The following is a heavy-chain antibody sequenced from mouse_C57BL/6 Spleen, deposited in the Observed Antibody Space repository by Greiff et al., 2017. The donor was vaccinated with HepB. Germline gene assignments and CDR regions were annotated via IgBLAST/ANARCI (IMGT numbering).Heavy chain of an antibody. CDR2: IDPSDSYT. CDR3: ARLDYDGSMDY. Sequence: QVHVKQPGAELVKPGASVKLSCKASGYTFTSYWMQWVKQRPGQGLEWIGEIDPSDSYTNYNQKFKGKATLTVDTSSSTAYMQLSSLTSEDSAVYYCARLDYDGSMDYWGQGTSVTVSS. J-gene: IGHJ4*01. CDR1: GYTFTSYW. V-gene: IGHV1-50*01. D-gene: IGHD2-4*01.